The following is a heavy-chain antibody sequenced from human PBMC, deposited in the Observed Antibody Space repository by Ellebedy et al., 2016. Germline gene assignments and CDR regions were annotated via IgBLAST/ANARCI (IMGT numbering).Heavy chain of an antibody. CDR1: GFTFSDYG. CDR3: TTVGGDFGALDY. D-gene: IGHD2-21*01. Sequence: GGSLRLXXAASGFTFSDYGMVWVRQRPGKGLEWVAVISSYGQKEDYADSVKGRFTISRDDSTTTLYLQMNSLKTEDTAVYYCTTVGGDFGALDYWGQGTLVTVSS. J-gene: IGHJ4*02. V-gene: IGHV3-33*08. CDR2: ISSYGQKE.